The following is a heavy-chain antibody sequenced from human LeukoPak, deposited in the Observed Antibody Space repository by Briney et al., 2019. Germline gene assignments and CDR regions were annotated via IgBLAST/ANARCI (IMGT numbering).Heavy chain of an antibody. CDR2: ISSSGSTI. CDR1: GFTFSDYY. Sequence: GGSLRLSCAASGFTFSDYYMSWIRQAPGKGLEWVSYISSSGSTIYYADSVKGRFTISRDNAKNSLYLQMNSLRAEDTAVYYCASACGGQAGYCSSTSNAQRGAFDIWGQGTMVTVSS. CDR3: ASACGGQAGYCSSTSNAQRGAFDI. V-gene: IGHV3-11*01. D-gene: IGHD2-2*01. J-gene: IGHJ3*02.